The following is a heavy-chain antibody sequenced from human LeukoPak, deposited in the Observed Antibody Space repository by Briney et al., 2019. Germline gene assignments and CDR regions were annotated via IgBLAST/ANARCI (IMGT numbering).Heavy chain of an antibody. CDR1: GGTFSSYA. CDR2: IIPIFGTA. V-gene: IGHV1-69*06. Sequence: EASVKVPCKASGGTFSSYAISWVRQAPGQGLEWMGGIIPIFGTANYAQKFQGRVTITADKSTSTAYMELSSLRSEDTAVYYCASGSGSGYAFDIWGQGTMVTVSS. CDR3: ASGSGSGYAFDI. D-gene: IGHD6-19*01. J-gene: IGHJ3*02.